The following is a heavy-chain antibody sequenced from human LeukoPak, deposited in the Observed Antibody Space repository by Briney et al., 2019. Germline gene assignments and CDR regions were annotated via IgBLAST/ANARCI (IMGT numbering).Heavy chain of an antibody. D-gene: IGHD1-1*01. CDR2: INHSGST. V-gene: IGHV4-39*07. J-gene: IGHJ5*02. Sequence: ASETLSLTCTVSGGSISSSSYYWSWIRQPPGKGLEWIGEINHSGSTNYNPSLKSRVTISVDTSKNQFSLKLSSVTAADTAVYYCARGAPPVQSRKNWFDPWGQGTLVTVSS. CDR1: GGSISSSSYY. CDR3: ARGAPPVQSRKNWFDP.